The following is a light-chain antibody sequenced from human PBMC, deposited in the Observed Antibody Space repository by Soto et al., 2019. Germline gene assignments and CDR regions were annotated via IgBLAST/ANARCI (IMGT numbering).Light chain of an antibody. V-gene: IGKV4-1*01. CDR1: QIVLYTSNNENY. Sequence: DVALTQSTDSLAVSLGERATSNCKSRQIVLYTSNNENYVAWYQQKPGQPPKLLIYRASSRESVVPDRFSGSGSGTDFTLTISSLQAEDVAVYCCQHYDSKVAFGQGTRLEIK. CDR3: QHYDSKVA. J-gene: IGKJ5*01. CDR2: RAS.